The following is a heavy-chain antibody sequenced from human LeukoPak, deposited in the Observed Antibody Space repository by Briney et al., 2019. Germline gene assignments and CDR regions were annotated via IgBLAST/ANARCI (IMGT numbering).Heavy chain of an antibody. Sequence: SQTLSLTCTVSGGSISSGDYYWGWIRQPPGKGLEWIGYIYYSGSTYYNPSLKSRVTISLHTSKNQFSLKLSSVTAADTAVYHCARTEVSSGSEDYWGQGNLVTVSS. J-gene: IGHJ4*02. CDR3: ARTEVSSGSEDY. CDR1: GGSISSGDYY. CDR2: IYYSGST. V-gene: IGHV4-30-4*08. D-gene: IGHD6-19*01.